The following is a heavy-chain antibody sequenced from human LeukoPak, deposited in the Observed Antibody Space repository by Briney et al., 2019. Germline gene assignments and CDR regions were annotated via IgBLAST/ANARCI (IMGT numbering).Heavy chain of an antibody. J-gene: IGHJ4*02. CDR2: IIPIFGTA. Sequence: SVKVSCKASGGTFSSYAISWVRQAPGQGLEWMGGIIPIFGTANYAQKFQGSVTITADESTSTAYMELSSLRSEDTAVYYCATVNYYGSGSYYKAFDYWGQGTLVTVSS. CDR1: GGTFSSYA. V-gene: IGHV1-69*13. CDR3: ATVNYYGSGSYYKAFDY. D-gene: IGHD3-10*01.